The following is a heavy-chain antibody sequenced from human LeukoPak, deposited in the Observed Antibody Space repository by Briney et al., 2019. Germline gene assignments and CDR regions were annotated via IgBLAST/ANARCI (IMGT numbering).Heavy chain of an antibody. D-gene: IGHD3-3*01. CDR1: DYSITSGYY. CDR2: MYHSGHS. CDR3: GRDRGDFWSNTFDY. Sequence: SETLSLTCIVSDYSITSGYYWGWIRQPPGKGLEWIGSMYHSGHSYYNPSLKSRVTISVDTSKNQFSLRLSSVTAADTAVYYCGRDRGDFWSNTFDYWGQGKLVTVSS. J-gene: IGHJ4*02. V-gene: IGHV4-38-2*02.